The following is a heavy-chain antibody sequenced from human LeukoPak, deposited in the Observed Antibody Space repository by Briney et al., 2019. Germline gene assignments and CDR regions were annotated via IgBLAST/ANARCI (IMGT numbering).Heavy chain of an antibody. Sequence: PGGSLRLSCAASAFTFSTYNXXXXXXXXXXXXXXVSSISGSSRHIYYADSLKGRFTISRDNAKNSLYLQMNSLRAEDTAVYYCARPYYYGMDVWGQGTTVTVSS. CDR3: ARPYYYGMDV. CDR1: AFTFSTYN. V-gene: IGHV3-21*01. CDR2: ISGSSRHI. J-gene: IGHJ6*02.